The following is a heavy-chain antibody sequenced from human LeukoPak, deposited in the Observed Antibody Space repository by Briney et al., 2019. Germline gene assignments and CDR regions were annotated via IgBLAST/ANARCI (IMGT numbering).Heavy chain of an antibody. Sequence: SETLSLTCTVSGGSISSYYWSWIRQPPGKGLEWIGYIYYSGSTNYNPSLKSRVTISVDTSKNQFSLKLSSVTAADTAVYYCARQMGVPTPFDYWGQGTLVTVSS. CDR3: ARQMGVPTPFDY. CDR1: GGSISSYY. J-gene: IGHJ4*02. CDR2: IYYSGST. D-gene: IGHD3-16*01. V-gene: IGHV4-59*08.